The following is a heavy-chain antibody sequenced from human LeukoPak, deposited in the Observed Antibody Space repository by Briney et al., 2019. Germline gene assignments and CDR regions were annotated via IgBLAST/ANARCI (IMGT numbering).Heavy chain of an antibody. Sequence: GGSLRLSCAASGFTFSSYAMSWVRQAPGKGLEWVSAISGSGGSTYYADSVKGRFTISRDNSKNTLYLQMNSLRAEDTAVYYCAKDRGGSYGGDDAFDIWGQGTVVTVSS. CDR1: GFTFSSYA. CDR3: AKDRGGSYGGDDAFDI. V-gene: IGHV3-23*01. CDR2: ISGSGGST. D-gene: IGHD3-10*01. J-gene: IGHJ3*02.